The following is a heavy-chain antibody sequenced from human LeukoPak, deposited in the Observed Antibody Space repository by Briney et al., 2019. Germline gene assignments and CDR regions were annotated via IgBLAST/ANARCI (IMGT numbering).Heavy chain of an antibody. Sequence: SETLSLTCTVSGGSISSSSYYWGWIRQPPGKGLEWIGGIYYSGSTYYNPSLKSRVTISVDTSKNQFSLKLSSVTAADTAVYYCARDAGITIFGVVIPLNYFDYWGQGTLVTVSS. V-gene: IGHV4-39*07. D-gene: IGHD3-3*01. J-gene: IGHJ4*02. CDR3: ARDAGITIFGVVIPLNYFDY. CDR2: IYYSGST. CDR1: GGSISSSSYY.